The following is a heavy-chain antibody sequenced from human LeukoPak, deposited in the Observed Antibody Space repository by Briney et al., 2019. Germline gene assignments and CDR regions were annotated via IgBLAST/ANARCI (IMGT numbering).Heavy chain of an antibody. Sequence: SETLSLTCTVSVGSISGYYWSWIRQPPGKGLEGIGYIFYSGSTNYNPSLKSRVTISVDTSKNQFSLKLSSVTAADTAVYYCARGEWDLLFDYWGQGTLVTVSS. D-gene: IGHD1-26*01. J-gene: IGHJ4*02. CDR3: ARGEWDLLFDY. V-gene: IGHV4-59*01. CDR2: IFYSGST. CDR1: VGSISGYY.